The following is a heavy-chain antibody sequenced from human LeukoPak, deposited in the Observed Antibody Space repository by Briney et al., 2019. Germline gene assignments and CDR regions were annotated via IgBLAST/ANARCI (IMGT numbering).Heavy chain of an antibody. V-gene: IGHV1-2*02. D-gene: IGHD6-13*01. CDR1: GYTFTGYY. Sequence: ASVKVSCKASGYTFTGYYMHSVRQAPGQGLEWMGWINPNSGGTNYAQKFQGRVTMTRDTSISTAYMELSRLRSDDTAVYYCVRDPGRDSSSWFDYWGQGTLVTVSS. CDR2: INPNSGGT. CDR3: VRDPGRDSSSWFDY. J-gene: IGHJ4*02.